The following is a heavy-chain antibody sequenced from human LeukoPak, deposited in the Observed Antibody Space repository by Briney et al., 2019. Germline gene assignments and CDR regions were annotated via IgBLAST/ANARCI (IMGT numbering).Heavy chain of an antibody. Sequence: SETLSLTCSVSGGSISGYFWSWIRQPPGKGLEWIGYIYYTGSTNYNPSLMSRVSMSVDTSKNQFSLKLSSVTAADTAVYYCARAYCSGGICLDYWGQGTLVTVSS. CDR1: GGSISGYF. CDR3: ARAYCSGGICLDY. V-gene: IGHV4-59*01. CDR2: IYYTGST. J-gene: IGHJ4*02. D-gene: IGHD2-15*01.